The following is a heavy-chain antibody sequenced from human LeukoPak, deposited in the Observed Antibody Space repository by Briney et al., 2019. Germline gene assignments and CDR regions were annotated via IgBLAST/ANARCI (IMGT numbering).Heavy chain of an antibody. CDR1: GFTFSSYG. Sequence: GGSLRLSCAASGFTFSSYGMHWVRQAPGKGLEWVAVISYDGSNKYYADSVKGRFTISRDNSKNTLYLQMNSLRAGDTAVYYCAKMNDYGGDFDYWGQGTLVTVSS. J-gene: IGHJ4*02. D-gene: IGHD4-23*01. V-gene: IGHV3-30*18. CDR3: AKMNDYGGDFDY. CDR2: ISYDGSNK.